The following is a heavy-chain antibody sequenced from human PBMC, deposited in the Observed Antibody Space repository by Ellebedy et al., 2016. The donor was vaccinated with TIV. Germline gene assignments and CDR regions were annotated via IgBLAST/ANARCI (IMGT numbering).Heavy chain of an antibody. Sequence: ASVKVSXKASRYTFTSYDINWVRQATGQGLEWMGWMNPNSGNTGYAQKFQGRVTMTRNTSISTAYMGLSSLRSEDTAVYYCARNDLYYDYDYWGQGTLVTVSS. J-gene: IGHJ4*02. V-gene: IGHV1-8*01. CDR1: RYTFTSYD. CDR3: ARNDLYYDYDY. D-gene: IGHD3-22*01. CDR2: MNPNSGNT.